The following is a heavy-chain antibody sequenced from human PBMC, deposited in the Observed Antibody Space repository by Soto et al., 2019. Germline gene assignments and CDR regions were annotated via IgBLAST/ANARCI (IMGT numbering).Heavy chain of an antibody. CDR2: IISDYNYI. CDR3: ARWRTCNGPTCYRGFDY. CDR1: GFAFTSYS. V-gene: IGHV3-21*01. D-gene: IGHD2-15*01. Sequence: EVQLVESGGGLVKPGGSLRLSCAASGFAFTSYSMNWIRQAPGKGLEWVSYIISDYNYIYYADSVKGRFTVSRDNAKDSVWLQMNSLKTEDTAVYSCARWRTCNGPTCYRGFDYWGQGTLVAVSS. J-gene: IGHJ4*02.